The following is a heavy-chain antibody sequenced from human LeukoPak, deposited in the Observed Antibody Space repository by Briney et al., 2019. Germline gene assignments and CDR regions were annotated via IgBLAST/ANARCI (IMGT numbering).Heavy chain of an antibody. Sequence: SETLSLTCRVSGYSISSGYYWGWIRQPPGKGLEWIGYIYYSGSTNYNPSLKSRVTISVDTSKNQFSLKLSSVTAADTAVYYCARDYYDSSGYYTDAFDIWGQGTMVTVSS. CDR1: GYSISSGYY. V-gene: IGHV4-38-2*02. CDR3: ARDYYDSSGYYTDAFDI. CDR2: IYYSGST. J-gene: IGHJ3*02. D-gene: IGHD3-22*01.